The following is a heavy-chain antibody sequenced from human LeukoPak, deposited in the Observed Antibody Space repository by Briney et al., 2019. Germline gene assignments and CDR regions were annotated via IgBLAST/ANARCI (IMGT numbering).Heavy chain of an antibody. CDR2: INGSGGST. CDR1: GFTFSSYA. J-gene: IGHJ4*02. CDR3: AKVEWGSWFGEILYGGYFDY. Sequence: GGSLRLSCAASGFTFSSYAMSWVRQAPGKGLEWVSDINGSGGSTYYADSVKGRFTISRDNSKNTLYLQMNSLRAEDTAVYYCAKVEWGSWFGEILYGGYFDYWGQGTLVTVSS. V-gene: IGHV3-23*01. D-gene: IGHD3-10*01.